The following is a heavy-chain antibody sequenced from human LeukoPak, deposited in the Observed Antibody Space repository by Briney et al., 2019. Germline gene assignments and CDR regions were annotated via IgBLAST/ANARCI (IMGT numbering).Heavy chain of an antibody. CDR2: ISGSGGST. CDR3: AKDLEYYDSSGEYDY. Sequence: GGSLRLSCAACGFTFSRYAMSWVRQAPGKGLEWVSAISGSGGSTYYADSVKGRFTISRDNSKNTLYLQVNSLRAEDTAVYSCAKDLEYYDSSGEYDYWGQGTLVTVSS. V-gene: IGHV3-23*01. D-gene: IGHD3-22*01. J-gene: IGHJ4*02. CDR1: GFTFSRYA.